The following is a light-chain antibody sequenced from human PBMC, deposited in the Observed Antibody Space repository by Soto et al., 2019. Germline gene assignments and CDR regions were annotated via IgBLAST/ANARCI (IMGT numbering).Light chain of an antibody. CDR3: ATWDDSLNGL. V-gene: IGLV1-44*01. CDR2: SNN. CDR1: RSNIGSKT. J-gene: IGLJ1*01. Sequence: QSVLTQPPSASGTPGQRVTISCSGSRSNIGSKTGNWYQQLPGTAPKLLIYSNNQRPSGVPDRFSGSKSGTSASLAISGLQSEDEAYYYCATWDDSLNGLFGTGTKVTVL.